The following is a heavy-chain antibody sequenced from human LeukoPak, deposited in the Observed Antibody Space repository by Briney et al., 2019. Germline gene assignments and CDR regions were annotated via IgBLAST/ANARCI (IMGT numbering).Heavy chain of an antibody. Sequence: MSSETLSLTCAVYGGSFSGYYWSWIRQPPGKGLEWIGEINHSGSTNYNPSLKSRVTISVDTSKNQFSLKLSSVTAADTAVYYCARGNPGYYYDSSVYSHWGQGPLVTVSS. D-gene: IGHD3-22*01. CDR3: ARGNPGYYYDSSVYSH. J-gene: IGHJ4*02. CDR2: INHSGST. V-gene: IGHV4-34*01. CDR1: GGSFSGYY.